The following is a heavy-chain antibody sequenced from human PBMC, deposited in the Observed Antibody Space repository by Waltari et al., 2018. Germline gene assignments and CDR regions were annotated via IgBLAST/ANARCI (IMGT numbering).Heavy chain of an antibody. Sequence: QVQLQQWGAGLLKPSETLSLTCAVYGGSFSGYYWSWIRQPPGKGLEWIGEINHSGRTTYNRALKSRVTISVDTSKNQFSLKLSSVTAADTAVYDCARGGVVVPAVNGPGWWFDPWGQGTLVTVSS. J-gene: IGHJ5*02. D-gene: IGHD2-2*01. CDR3: ARGGVVVPAVNGPGWWFDP. V-gene: IGHV4-34*01. CDR1: GGSFSGYY. CDR2: INHSGRT.